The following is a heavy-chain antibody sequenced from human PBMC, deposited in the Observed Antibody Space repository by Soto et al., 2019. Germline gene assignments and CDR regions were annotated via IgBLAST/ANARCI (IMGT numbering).Heavy chain of an antibody. D-gene: IGHD3-22*01. CDR2: IYPAGPT. CDR3: ARDWFSAAYYYDSSGYYFGY. J-gene: IGHJ4*02. Sequence: GGSLRLSCAASGFTVSGMFMNWVRQAPGKGLEWVSVIYPAGPTYYADSVKGRFTISRDNSKNTLFLQLNSLRAEDTAVYYCARDWFSAAYYYDSSGYYFGYWGQGTLVTVS. CDR1: GFTVSGMF. V-gene: IGHV3-53*01.